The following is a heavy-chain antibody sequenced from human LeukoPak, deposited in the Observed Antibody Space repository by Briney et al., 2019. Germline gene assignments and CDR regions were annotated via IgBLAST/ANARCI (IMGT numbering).Heavy chain of an antibody. V-gene: IGHV3-21*01. J-gene: IGHJ4*02. CDR1: GFTFSSYS. CDR2: SSSSGAYI. D-gene: IGHD3-9*01. Sequence: GGSLRLSCAASGFTFSSYSMNWVRQAPGKGLEWVSSSSSSGAYIYYADAVKGRFTISRDNAENSLYLQMNSLRVEDTAVYYCAREGALYYDILTGCLDYWGQGILVTVSS. CDR3: AREGALYYDILTGCLDY.